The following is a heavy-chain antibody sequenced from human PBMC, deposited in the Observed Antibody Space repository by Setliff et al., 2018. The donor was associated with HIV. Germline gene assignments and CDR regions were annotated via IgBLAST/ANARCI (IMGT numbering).Heavy chain of an antibody. Sequence: ASVKVSCKASGYTFTSYDINWVRQATGQGLEWMGWMNPSIDNTGHAQKFQGRVIMTRNTSISTTYMELSSLRSEDTAVYYCARGFMSIRVLTPFDYWGQGTLVTVSS. J-gene: IGHJ4*02. CDR3: ARGFMSIRVLTPFDY. CDR1: GYTFTSYD. V-gene: IGHV1-8*02. CDR2: MNPSIDNT. D-gene: IGHD2-8*01.